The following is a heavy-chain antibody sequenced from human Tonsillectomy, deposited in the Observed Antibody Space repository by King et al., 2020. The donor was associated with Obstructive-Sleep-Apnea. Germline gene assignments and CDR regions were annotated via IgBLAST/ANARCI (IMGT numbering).Heavy chain of an antibody. J-gene: IGHJ4*01. D-gene: IGHD6-19*01. CDR2: ISWNSGSI. Sequence: QLVQSGGGLVQPGRSLRLSCAASGFNFDDYVMHWVRQVPGKGLEWVSGISWNSGSIGYADSVKGRFTISRDNAKNSLYMQMNSLRAEDTALYYCAKIVSGWNYFDYWGHGTLVTVSS. V-gene: IGHV3-9*01. CDR1: GFNFDDYV. CDR3: AKIVSGWNYFDY.